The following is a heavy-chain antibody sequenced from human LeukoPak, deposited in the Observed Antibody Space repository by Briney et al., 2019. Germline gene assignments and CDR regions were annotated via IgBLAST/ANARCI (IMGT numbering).Heavy chain of an antibody. D-gene: IGHD4-11*01. J-gene: IGHJ4*02. V-gene: IGHV1-69*06. CDR2: IIPIFGTA. CDR3: ARGGAGLDYSKLDY. CDR1: GGTFSSYA. Sequence: SVKVSCKASGGTFSSYAISWVRQAPGQGLEWMGGIIPIFGTANYAQKFQGRVTITADKSTSTAYMELSGLRSEDTAVYYCARGGAGLDYSKLDYWGQGTLVTVSS.